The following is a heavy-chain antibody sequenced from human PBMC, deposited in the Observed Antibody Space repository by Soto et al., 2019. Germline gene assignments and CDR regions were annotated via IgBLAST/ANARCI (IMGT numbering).Heavy chain of an antibody. V-gene: IGHV5-51*01. J-gene: IGHJ4*02. CDR2: IYPGDSDT. CDR1: GYSFTSYW. Sequence: PGESLKISCKGSGYSFTSYWIGWVRQMPGKGLEWMGIIYPGDSDTRYSPSFQGQVTISADKSISTAYLQWSSLKASDTAMYYCARLQAPLIYGDYYSGFDYWGQGTLVTVSS. CDR3: ARLQAPLIYGDYYSGFDY. D-gene: IGHD4-17*01.